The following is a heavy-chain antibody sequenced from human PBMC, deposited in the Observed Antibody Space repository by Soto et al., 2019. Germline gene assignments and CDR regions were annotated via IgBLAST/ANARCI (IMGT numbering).Heavy chain of an antibody. J-gene: IGHJ6*02. V-gene: IGHV4-30-4*02. D-gene: IGHD4-4*01. Sequence: PSDTLSLTCNVSSGSISSGDYYWILIRHPPWKGLEWIGYIYYSGSTYYNPSLKSRVTISVDTSKNQFSLKLSSVTAADTAVYYCARGIETTGDFATNMEVWGQGTTVTVSS. CDR3: ARGIETTGDFATNMEV. CDR2: IYYSGST. CDR1: SGSISSGDYY.